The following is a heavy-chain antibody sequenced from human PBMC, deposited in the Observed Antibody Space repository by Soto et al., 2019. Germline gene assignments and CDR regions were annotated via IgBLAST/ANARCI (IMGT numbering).Heavy chain of an antibody. J-gene: IGHJ4*02. CDR1: GFTFSNYA. Sequence: PXGSLRLSCAAAGFTFSNYAMTWVRQAPGKGLEWVSSITVSGHRTYHADSVKGRFSISRDNSKSTAYLEMNRLRAEDTAVYYCANNVYGGYVYFDYWGQGTPVTVSS. D-gene: IGHD5-12*01. CDR2: ITVSGHRT. CDR3: ANNVYGGYVYFDY. V-gene: IGHV3-23*01.